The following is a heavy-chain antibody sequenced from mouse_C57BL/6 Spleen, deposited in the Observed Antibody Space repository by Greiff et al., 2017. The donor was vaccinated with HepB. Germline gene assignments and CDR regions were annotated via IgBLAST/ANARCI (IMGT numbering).Heavy chain of an antibody. J-gene: IGHJ4*01. Sequence: VQLQQSGPELVKPGASVKISCKASGYTFTDYYMNWVKQSHGKSLEWIGDINPNNGGTSYNQKFKGKATLTVDKSSSTAYMELRSLTSEDSAVYYCARNFYYYAMDYWGQGTSVTVSS. V-gene: IGHV1-26*01. CDR2: INPNNGGT. CDR3: ARNFYYYAMDY. CDR1: GYTFTDYY.